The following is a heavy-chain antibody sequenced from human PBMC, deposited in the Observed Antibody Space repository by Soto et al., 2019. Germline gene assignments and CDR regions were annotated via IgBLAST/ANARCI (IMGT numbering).Heavy chain of an antibody. D-gene: IGHD2-15*01. V-gene: IGHV1-45*02. CDR2: ITPFNGAT. CDR1: GYTFTYRY. Sequence: SVKVSCKASGYTFTYRYLHWVRQAPGQALEWMGWITPFNGATNYAQKFQDRVTITRDRSMSTAYMELSSLRSEDTAMYYCARSRGYCSGGSCREFDYGMDVWGQGTTVTVSS. J-gene: IGHJ6*02. CDR3: ARSRGYCSGGSCREFDYGMDV.